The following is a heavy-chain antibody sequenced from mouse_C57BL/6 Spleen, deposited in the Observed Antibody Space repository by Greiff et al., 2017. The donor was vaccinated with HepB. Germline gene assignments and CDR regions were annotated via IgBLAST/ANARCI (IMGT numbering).Heavy chain of an antibody. CDR3: VRSDGNYGGGAMDY. D-gene: IGHD2-1*01. Sequence: QVQLQQPGAELVKPGASVKLSCKASGYTFTSYWMQWVKQRPGQGLEWIGEIDPSDSYTNYNQKFKGKATLTVDTSSSTAYMQLSSLTSDDSAVYYCVRSDGNYGGGAMDYWGQGTSVTVSS. CDR1: GYTFTSYW. CDR2: IDPSDSYT. V-gene: IGHV1-50*01. J-gene: IGHJ4*01.